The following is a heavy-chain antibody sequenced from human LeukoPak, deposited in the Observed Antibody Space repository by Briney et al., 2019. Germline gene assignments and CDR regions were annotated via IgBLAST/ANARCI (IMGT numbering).Heavy chain of an antibody. CDR1: GYTFTSCA. D-gene: IGHD3-3*01. V-gene: IGHV1-18*01. Sequence: ASVKVSCKASGYTFTSCAISWVRQAPGQGLEWMGWISAYNGNTNYAQKLQGRVTMTTDTSTSTAYMELRSPRSDDTAVYYCARAVMSGYELDYWGQGTLVTVSS. CDR2: ISAYNGNT. CDR3: ARAVMSGYELDY. J-gene: IGHJ4*02.